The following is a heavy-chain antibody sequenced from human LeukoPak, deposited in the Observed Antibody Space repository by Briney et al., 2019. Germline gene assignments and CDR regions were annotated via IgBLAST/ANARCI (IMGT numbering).Heavy chain of an antibody. V-gene: IGHV4-59*08. CDR1: GGSISSYY. CDR2: IYYSGST. D-gene: IGHD3-10*01. Sequence: SETLPLTCTVSGGSISSYYWSWIRQPPGKGLEWIGYIYYSGSTNYNPSLKSRVTISVDTSKNQFSLKLSSVTAADTAVYYCATQLYYGSGSHHDAFDIWGQGTMVTVSS. J-gene: IGHJ3*02. CDR3: ATQLYYGSGSHHDAFDI.